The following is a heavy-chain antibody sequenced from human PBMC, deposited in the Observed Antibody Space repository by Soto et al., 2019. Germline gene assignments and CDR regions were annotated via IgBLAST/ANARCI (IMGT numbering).Heavy chain of an antibody. CDR3: ATYSLGTATFDF. Sequence: SETLSLTCTVSGGSISSSSYYWGWIRQPPGKGLEWIGSIYYSGSTYYNPSLKSRVTISVDTSKNQVSLKLSSVTAADTAVYYCATYSLGTATFDFWGQGTLVTVSS. D-gene: IGHD1-1*01. CDR1: GGSISSSSYY. V-gene: IGHV4-39*01. CDR2: IYYSGST. J-gene: IGHJ4*02.